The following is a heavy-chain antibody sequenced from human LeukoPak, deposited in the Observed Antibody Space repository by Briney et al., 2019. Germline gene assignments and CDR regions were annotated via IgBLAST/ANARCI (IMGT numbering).Heavy chain of an antibody. V-gene: IGHV3-23*01. Sequence: GGSLRLSCAASGFTASSNYMSWVRQAPGKGLEWVSAISGSGGSTYYADSVKGRFTISRDNSKNTLYLQMNSLRAEDTAVYYCARLVVPAAPFDYWGQGTLVTVSS. CDR1: GFTASSNY. CDR3: ARLVVPAAPFDY. J-gene: IGHJ4*02. CDR2: ISGSGGST. D-gene: IGHD2-2*01.